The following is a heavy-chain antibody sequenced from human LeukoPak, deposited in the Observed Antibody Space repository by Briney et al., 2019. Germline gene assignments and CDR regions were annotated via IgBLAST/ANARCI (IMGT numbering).Heavy chain of an antibody. J-gene: IGHJ4*02. V-gene: IGHV3-74*01. CDR2: INNDGSST. CDR3: VRAPYSTGRGYYFDY. Sequence: PGGSLRLSCAASGCTFSYYWMHWVRQAPGKGREWVSRINNDGSSTCYADCVQGRCKISRDNGKNMLYLQMNSVRAEDTAVYFCVRAPYSTGRGYYFDYWGQGALVTVSS. CDR1: GCTFSYYW. D-gene: IGHD2-8*02.